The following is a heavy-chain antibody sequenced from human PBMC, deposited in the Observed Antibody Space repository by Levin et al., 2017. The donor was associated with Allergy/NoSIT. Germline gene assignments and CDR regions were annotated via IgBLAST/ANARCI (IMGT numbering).Heavy chain of an antibody. CDR2: INSDGSST. V-gene: IGHV3-74*01. J-gene: IGHJ3*02. Sequence: GESLKISCAASGFTFSSYWMHWVRQAPGKGLVWVSRINSDGSSTSYADSVKGRFTISRDNAKNTLYLQMNSLRAEDTAVYYCARELTSRDAFDIWGQGTMVTVSS. CDR1: GFTFSSYW. CDR3: ARELTSRDAFDI. D-gene: IGHD3-9*01.